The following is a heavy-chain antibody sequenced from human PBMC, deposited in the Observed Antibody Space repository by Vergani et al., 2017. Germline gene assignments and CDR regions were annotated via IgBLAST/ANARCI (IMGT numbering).Heavy chain of an antibody. V-gene: IGHV1-2*02. D-gene: IGHD3-22*01. CDR3: ARGVLSYYYDSSGYTGDY. CDR2: INPNSGGT. CDR1: GYTFTSNA. J-gene: IGHJ4*02. Sequence: QVQLVQSGAEVKKPGASVKVSCKASGYTFTSNAIHWVRQAPGQGLEWMGWINPNSGGTNYAQKFQGRVTMTRDTSISTAYMELSRLRSDDTAVYYCARGVLSYYYDSSGYTGDYWGQGTLVTVSS.